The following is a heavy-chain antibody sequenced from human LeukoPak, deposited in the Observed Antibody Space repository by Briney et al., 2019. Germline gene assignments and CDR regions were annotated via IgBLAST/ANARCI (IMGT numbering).Heavy chain of an antibody. Sequence: SETLSLTCAVYGGSFSGYYWSWIRQPPGKGLEWIGEINHSGSTNYNPPLKSRVTISVDTSKNQFSLKLSSVTAADTAVYYCARLSSRNYYGSGRSDYWGQGTLVTVSS. CDR3: ARLSSRNYYGSGRSDY. CDR2: INHSGST. J-gene: IGHJ4*02. CDR1: GGSFSGYY. V-gene: IGHV4-34*01. D-gene: IGHD3-10*01.